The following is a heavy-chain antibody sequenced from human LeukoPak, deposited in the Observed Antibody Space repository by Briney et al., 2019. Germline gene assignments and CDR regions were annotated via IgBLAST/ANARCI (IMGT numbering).Heavy chain of an antibody. J-gene: IGHJ4*02. CDR3: AKGSKNWYSGRLGEFDY. Sequence: GGSLRLSCAGSGFTFDSYGMSWVRRPPGKGLEWVSGISGSGGTAYYADSVKGRFTMSRDNSKNTLYLQMNSLKDEDTAVYYCAKGSKNWYSGRLGEFDYWGQGSLVTVSS. D-gene: IGHD1-26*01. CDR1: GFTFDSYG. V-gene: IGHV3-23*01. CDR2: ISGSGGTA.